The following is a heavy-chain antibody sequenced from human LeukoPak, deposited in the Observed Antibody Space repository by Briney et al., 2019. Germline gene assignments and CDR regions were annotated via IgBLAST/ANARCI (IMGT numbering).Heavy chain of an antibody. Sequence: SVKVSCKASGGTFSSYAISWVRQAPGQGLEWMGGIIPIFGTANYAQKFQGRVTITADKSTSTVYMELSSLRSEDTAVYYCARDYYDSSGLLRGMDVWGKGTTVTVSS. D-gene: IGHD3-22*01. CDR3: ARDYYDSSGLLRGMDV. CDR1: GGTFSSYA. J-gene: IGHJ6*03. V-gene: IGHV1-69*06. CDR2: IIPIFGTA.